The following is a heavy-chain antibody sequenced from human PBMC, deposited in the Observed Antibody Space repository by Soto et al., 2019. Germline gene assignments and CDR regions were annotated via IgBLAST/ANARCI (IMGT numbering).Heavy chain of an antibody. D-gene: IGHD5-18*01. Sequence: ASVKVSCKASGYTFTSYAMHWVRQAPGQRLEWMGWINAGNGNTKYSQKFQGRVTITRDTSASTAYMELSSLRSEDTAVYYCARVSSYAYGMDVWGQGTTVTVSS. J-gene: IGHJ6*02. V-gene: IGHV1-3*01. CDR2: INAGNGNT. CDR1: GYTFTSYA. CDR3: ARVSSYAYGMDV.